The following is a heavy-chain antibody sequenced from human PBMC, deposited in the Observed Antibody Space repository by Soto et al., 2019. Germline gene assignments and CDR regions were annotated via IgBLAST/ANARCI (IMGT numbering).Heavy chain of an antibody. J-gene: IGHJ4*02. D-gene: IGHD3-9*01. V-gene: IGHV3-23*01. CDR3: AKERRYFDWSRDY. CDR2: ISGSGGST. CDR1: GFTFSSYA. Sequence: GGSLRLSCAASGFTFSSYAMSWVRQAPGKGLEWVSAISGSGGSTYYADSVQGRFTISRDNSKNTLYLQVNSLRAEDTAVYYCAKERRYFDWSRDYWGQGTLVTVSS.